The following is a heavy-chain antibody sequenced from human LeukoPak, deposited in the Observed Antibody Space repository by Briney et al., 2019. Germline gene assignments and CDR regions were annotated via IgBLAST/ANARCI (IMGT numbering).Heavy chain of an antibody. CDR1: GYTFTSYG. CDR2: ISAYNGNT. CDR3: ARDSGSKQNYYYHGMDV. D-gene: IGHD1-26*01. V-gene: IGHV1-18*01. J-gene: IGHJ6*02. Sequence: ASVKVSCKASGYTFTSYGISWVRQAPGQGLEWMGWISAYNGNTNYAQKLQGRVTMTTDTSTSTAYMELRSLRSDDTAVYYCARDSGSKQNYYYHGMDVWGQGTTVTVSS.